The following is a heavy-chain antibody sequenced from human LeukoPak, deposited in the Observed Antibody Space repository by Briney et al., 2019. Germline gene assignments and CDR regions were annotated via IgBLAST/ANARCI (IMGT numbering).Heavy chain of an antibody. J-gene: IGHJ4*02. D-gene: IGHD6-6*01. Sequence: ASVKVSCKASGYTFTGYYMHWVRQAPGQGLEWMGWINPNSGDTNYAQKFQGRVTMTRDTSISTAYVELTSLRSDDTAVYHCAKARSRSSASSDYWGQGTLVTVSS. CDR1: GYTFTGYY. CDR3: AKARSRSSASSDY. V-gene: IGHV1-2*02. CDR2: INPNSGDT.